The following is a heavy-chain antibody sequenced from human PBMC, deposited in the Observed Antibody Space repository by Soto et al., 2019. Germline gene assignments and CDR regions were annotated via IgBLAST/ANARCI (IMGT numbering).Heavy chain of an antibody. CDR1: GFTFHDHG. J-gene: IGHJ4*02. Sequence: EVQLVESGGGLVQPGGSLRLSCVASGFTFHDHGMHWVRQVPGRGLEWVSGISWDSAIKDYGDSVDGRFTISRDNAKNSLYLQMNSLRDEDTAVYYCARDHQWAFDLWGQGVLVTVSS. CDR3: ARDHQWAFDL. V-gene: IGHV3-9*01. CDR2: ISWDSAIK. D-gene: IGHD1-26*01.